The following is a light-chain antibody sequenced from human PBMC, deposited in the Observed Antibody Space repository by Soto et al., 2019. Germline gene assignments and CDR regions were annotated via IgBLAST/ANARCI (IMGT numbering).Light chain of an antibody. CDR3: QQYNNWPIT. CDR1: QSINNL. J-gene: IGKJ5*01. V-gene: IGKV3-15*01. Sequence: EVVMTQSPATLSVSPGGGATLSCRASQSINNLLAWYQQRPGQPPSLLIYGASTRASGVPVRFSGYGSGTEFTLAISSLQSEDFAVYYCQQYNNWPITFGQGTRLEIK. CDR2: GAS.